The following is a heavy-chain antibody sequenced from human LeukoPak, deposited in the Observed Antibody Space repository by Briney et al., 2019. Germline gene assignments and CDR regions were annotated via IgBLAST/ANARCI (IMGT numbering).Heavy chain of an antibody. J-gene: IGHJ6*02. CDR3: ARGGYDFWSGYYPYYYGMDV. D-gene: IGHD3-3*01. CDR2: IYYSGST. V-gene: IGHV4-59*01. CDR1: GGSLSSYY. Sequence: PSETLSLTCPVSGGSLSSYYCSWLRQPPGKGLEWIGYIYYSGSTNYNPSLKSRFTISVDTSKNQFSLKLSSVTAADTAVYYCARGGYDFWSGYYPYYYGMDVWGQGTTVTVSS.